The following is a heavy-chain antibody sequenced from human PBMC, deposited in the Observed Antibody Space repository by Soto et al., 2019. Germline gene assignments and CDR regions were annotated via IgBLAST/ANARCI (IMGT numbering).Heavy chain of an antibody. D-gene: IGHD6-19*01. J-gene: IGHJ3*02. CDR2: IYYSGST. CDR1: GGSISSYY. Sequence: SETLSLTCTVSGGSISSYYWSWIRQPPGKGLEWIGYIYYSGSTNYNPSLKSRVTISVDTSKNQFSLKLSSVTAADTAVYYCARGSQAVAAESDAFDIWGQGTMVTVSS. V-gene: IGHV4-59*08. CDR3: ARGSQAVAAESDAFDI.